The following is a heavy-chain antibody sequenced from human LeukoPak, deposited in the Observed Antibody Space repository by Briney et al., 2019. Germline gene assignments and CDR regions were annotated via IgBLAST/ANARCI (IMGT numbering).Heavy chain of an antibody. Sequence: GGSLRLSCAASGFTFTTYAMSWVRQAPGKGLEWVSAFSGSGGGTYYAESVKGRFFISRDNSKNTVILQMHSLRAEDTAIYYCAKDDGWIQFNSWGQGTLVTVSS. V-gene: IGHV3-23*01. CDR3: AKDDGWIQFNS. CDR1: GFTFTTYA. CDR2: FSGSGGGT. J-gene: IGHJ4*02. D-gene: IGHD5-18*01.